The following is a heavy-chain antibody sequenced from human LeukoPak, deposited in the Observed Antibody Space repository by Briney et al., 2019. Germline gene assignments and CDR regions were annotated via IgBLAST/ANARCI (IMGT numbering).Heavy chain of an antibody. CDR1: GYTLSSSY. J-gene: IGHJ4*02. D-gene: IGHD3-3*01. CDR2: VNPSDNSR. V-gene: IGHV1-46*01. Sequence: ASVKVSCKASGYTLSSSYMHWVRQAPGQGLEWMGVVNPSDNSRTYAQKFQGRVTMTRDTSTSTVYMELSSLRSEDTAVYYCARGRRDTIFGVVIPFDYWGQGTLVTVSS. CDR3: ARGRRDTIFGVVIPFDY.